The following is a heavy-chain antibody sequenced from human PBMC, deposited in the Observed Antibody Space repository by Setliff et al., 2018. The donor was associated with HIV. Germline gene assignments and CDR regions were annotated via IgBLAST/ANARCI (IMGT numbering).Heavy chain of an antibody. J-gene: IGHJ4*02. D-gene: IGHD3-22*01. CDR2: IYTSGST. Sequence: PSETLSLTCTVSGGSFSSYYWSWIRQPPGKGLEWIGYIYTSGSTNYNPSLKSRVTISVDTSKNQFSLKLSSVTAADTAVYYCARHGWKIDYYGSSGHMAGDYYFDYWGQGTLVTVSS. CDR3: ARHGWKIDYYGSSGHMAGDYYFDY. V-gene: IGHV4-4*09. CDR1: GGSFSSYY.